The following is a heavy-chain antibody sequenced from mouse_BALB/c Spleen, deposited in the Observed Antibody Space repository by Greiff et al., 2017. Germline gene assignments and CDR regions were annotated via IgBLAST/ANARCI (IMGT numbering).Heavy chain of an antibody. Sequence: DVKLQESGAELVKPGASVKLSCTASGFNIKDTYMHWVKQRPEQGLEWIGRIDPANGNTKYDPKFQGKATITADTSSNTAYLLLSSLTSEDTAVYYCAGYSYYAMDYWGQGTSVTVSS. J-gene: IGHJ4*01. CDR1: GFNIKDTY. CDR2: IDPANGNT. V-gene: IGHV14-3*02. CDR3: AGYSYYAMDY. D-gene: IGHD2-3*01.